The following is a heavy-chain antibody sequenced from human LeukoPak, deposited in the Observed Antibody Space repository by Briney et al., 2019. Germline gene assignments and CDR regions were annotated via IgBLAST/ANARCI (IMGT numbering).Heavy chain of an antibody. D-gene: IGHD6-19*01. V-gene: IGHV4-39*01. Sequence: SETLSLTCTVSGDSISSSSYYWGWIRKPPGKGLEWIGSIYYSGSTCYSAFLKSRVTISVDTSKIQFSLKLSCVTAADTAVYYCARKRSGWYSPWGQGTLVTVSS. CDR2: IYYSGST. J-gene: IGHJ5*02. CDR3: ARKRSGWYSP. CDR1: GDSISSSSYY.